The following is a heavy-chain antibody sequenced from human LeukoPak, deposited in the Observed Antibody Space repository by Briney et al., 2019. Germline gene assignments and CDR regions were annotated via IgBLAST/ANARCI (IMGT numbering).Heavy chain of an antibody. CDR1: GFTFSSYA. V-gene: IGHV3-30*04. CDR2: ISYDGSNK. J-gene: IGHJ3*02. D-gene: IGHD2-2*01. Sequence: GRSLRLSCAASGFTFSSYAMHWVRQAPGKGLEWVAVISYDGSNKYYADSVKGRFTISRDNSKNTLYLQMNSLRAEDTAVYYGARAPIVVVPAAIQGAFDTWAQGTMVTVSS. CDR3: ARAPIVVVPAAIQGAFDT.